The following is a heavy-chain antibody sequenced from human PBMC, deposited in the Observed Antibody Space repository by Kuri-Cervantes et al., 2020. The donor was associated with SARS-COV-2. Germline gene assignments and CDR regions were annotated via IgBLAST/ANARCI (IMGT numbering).Heavy chain of an antibody. D-gene: IGHD6-19*01. CDR1: GFTFDDYA. Sequence: GESLKISCAASGFTFDDYAMHWVRQAPGKGLEWVSAISGSGGSTYYADSVKGRFTISRDNSKNTLYLQMNSLRVEDTAVYYCARTRSPRNIAVWYFDLWGRGTLVTVSS. V-gene: IGHV3-23*01. J-gene: IGHJ2*01. CDR2: ISGSGGST. CDR3: ARTRSPRNIAVWYFDL.